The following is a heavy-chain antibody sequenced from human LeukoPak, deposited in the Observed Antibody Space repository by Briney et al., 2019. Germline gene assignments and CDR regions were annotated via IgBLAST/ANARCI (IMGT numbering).Heavy chain of an antibody. J-gene: IGHJ5*02. CDR3: ARHPLFANWFDP. CDR2: IYYSGSA. CDR1: GGSISSSKYY. V-gene: IGHV4-39*01. Sequence: SETLSLTCTVSGGSISSSKYYWGWIRQPPGKGLEWIGSIYYSGSAYYNPSLKSRVTISVDTSKNQFSLKLSSVTAADTAVYYCARHPLFANWFDPWGQGTLVTVSS. D-gene: IGHD3-16*01.